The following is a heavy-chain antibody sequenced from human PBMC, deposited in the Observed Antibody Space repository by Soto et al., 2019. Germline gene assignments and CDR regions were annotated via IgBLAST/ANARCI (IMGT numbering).Heavy chain of an antibody. CDR2: IFYSGGT. CDR1: GDSFTTFY. J-gene: IGHJ4*02. V-gene: IGHV4-59*01. Sequence: PSETLSLTCTVSGDSFTTFYWSWIRQAPGKGLEWIGYIFYSGGTNYNPSLKSRVTMSIDTSKRQFSLNLTSVTAADTAVYYCARRRCTHGVDHWGQGTLVTVS. D-gene: IGHD2-8*01. CDR3: ARRRCTHGVDH.